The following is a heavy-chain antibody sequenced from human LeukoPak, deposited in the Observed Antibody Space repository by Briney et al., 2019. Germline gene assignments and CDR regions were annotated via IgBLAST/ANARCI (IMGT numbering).Heavy chain of an antibody. D-gene: IGHD3-10*01. Sequence: PSGTLSLTCAVSGGSISSGNWWNWVRQPPGKGLEWIGEIYHSGSTNYNPSLKSRVTISVDTSKNQFSLKLSSVTAADTAVYYCARVLVRGPTDYWGQGTLVTVSS. V-gene: IGHV4-4*02. CDR2: IYHSGST. CDR1: GGSISSGNW. CDR3: ARVLVRGPTDY. J-gene: IGHJ4*02.